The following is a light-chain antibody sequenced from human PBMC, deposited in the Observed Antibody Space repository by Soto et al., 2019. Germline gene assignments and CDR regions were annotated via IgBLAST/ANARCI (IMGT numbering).Light chain of an antibody. Sequence: QSAPTQPPSASGSPGQSATISCTGTSSDVGGYNYVSWYQQYPGKAPKLMIYEVSKRPSGVPHRFSGSKSGNTASLSVSGLQAEDEADYYCSSYAGSSTWVFGGGTKLTVL. V-gene: IGLV2-8*01. CDR2: EVS. CDR3: SSYAGSSTWV. J-gene: IGLJ2*01. CDR1: SSDVGGYNY.